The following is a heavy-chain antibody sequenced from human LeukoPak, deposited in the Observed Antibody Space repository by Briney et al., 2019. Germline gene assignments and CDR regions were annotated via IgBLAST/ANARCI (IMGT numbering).Heavy chain of an antibody. D-gene: IGHD3-9*01. CDR1: GFTFSSYA. CDR2: IWYDGSNK. J-gene: IGHJ4*02. V-gene: IGHV3-33*08. CDR3: ARRDKRRDLFDY. Sequence: PGGSLRLSCAASGFTFSSYAMSWVRQAPGKGLEWVAVIWYDGSNKYYADSVKGRFTISRDNSKNTLYLQMNSLRAEGTAVYYCARRDKRRDLFDYWGQGTLVTVSS.